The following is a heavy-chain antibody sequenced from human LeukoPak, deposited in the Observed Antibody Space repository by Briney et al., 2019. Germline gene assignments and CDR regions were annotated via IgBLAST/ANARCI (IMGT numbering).Heavy chain of an antibody. CDR1: GYTFTGYY. D-gene: IGHD3-22*01. V-gene: IGHV1-2*04. CDR2: INPNSGGT. CDR3: AVNYYDSSGYYNDY. J-gene: IGHJ4*02. Sequence: ASVKVSCKASGYTFTGYYMHWVRQAPGQGLEWMGWINPNSGGTNYAQKFQGWVTMTRDTSISTAYMELSRLRSDDTAVYYCAVNYYDSSGYYNDYWGQGTLVTVSS.